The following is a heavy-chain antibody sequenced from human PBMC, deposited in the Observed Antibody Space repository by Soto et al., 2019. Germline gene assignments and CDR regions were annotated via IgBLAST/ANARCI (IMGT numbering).Heavy chain of an antibody. V-gene: IGHV3-11*06. Sequence: GGSLRLSCEGSGFTFSDYYMSWIRQAPGRGLEWISYSSNSGTFTRYSDSVKGRFSNSRDNTKNFLYLQMNSLRDEDTAVYYCARSGDNYNVLDYWGQGTPVTVSS. CDR1: GFTFSDYY. J-gene: IGHJ4*02. D-gene: IGHD3-10*02. CDR2: SSNSGTFT. CDR3: ARSGDNYNVLDY.